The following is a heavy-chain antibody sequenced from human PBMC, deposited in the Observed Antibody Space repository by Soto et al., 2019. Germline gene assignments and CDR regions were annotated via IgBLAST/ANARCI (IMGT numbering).Heavy chain of an antibody. V-gene: IGHV4-39*01. CDR3: ARQSRGYSYGARFDY. J-gene: IGHJ4*02. D-gene: IGHD5-18*01. CDR1: GGSISSSSYY. Sequence: QLQLQESGPGLVKPSETLSLTCTVSGGSISSSSYYWGWIRQPPVKGLEWIGSIYYSGSTYYNPSLKSRVTISVDTSKNQFSLKLSSVTAADTAVYYCARQSRGYSYGARFDYWGQGTLVTVSS. CDR2: IYYSGST.